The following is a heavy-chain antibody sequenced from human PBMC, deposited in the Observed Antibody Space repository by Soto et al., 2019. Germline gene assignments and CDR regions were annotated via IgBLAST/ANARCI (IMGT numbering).Heavy chain of an antibody. Sequence: QVQLVESGGGVVQPGRSLRLSCAASGFTFSSYGMHWGRQAPGKGLEWVAVIWYDGSNKYYADSVKGRFTISRDNYKNSLYLQMNSLRAEDTAVYYCARGARYYYDSTPPDYWGQGTLVTVSS. D-gene: IGHD3-22*01. CDR2: IWYDGSNK. CDR3: ARGARYYYDSTPPDY. CDR1: GFTFSSYG. J-gene: IGHJ4*02. V-gene: IGHV3-33*01.